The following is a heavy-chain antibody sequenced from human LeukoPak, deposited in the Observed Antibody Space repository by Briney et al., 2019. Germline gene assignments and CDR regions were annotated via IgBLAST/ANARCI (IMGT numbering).Heavy chain of an antibody. CDR2: ISAYNSNT. D-gene: IGHD6-19*01. CDR1: ASTFTCYI. Sequence: SVKLTFTCSASTFTCYIFTLMRQAPAQGLDWMGLISAYNSNTNNAYKLYGRVIITTYTSSNKIYMDLKRLTSDGTAVYYYSRYRIAVAVKPSGDMDVWGKGTTVTVSS. V-gene: IGHV1-18*01. J-gene: IGHJ6*04. CDR3: SRYRIAVAVKPSGDMDV.